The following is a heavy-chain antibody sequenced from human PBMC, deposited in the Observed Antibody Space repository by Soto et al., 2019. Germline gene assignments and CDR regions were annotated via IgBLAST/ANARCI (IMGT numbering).Heavy chain of an antibody. CDR2: IYYSGST. D-gene: IGHD2-2*01. CDR1: GGSISSSSYY. J-gene: IGHJ5*02. CDR3: ASGDIVVVPAANNWFDP. V-gene: IGHV4-39*01. Sequence: SETLSLTCTVSGGSISSSSYYWGWIRQPPGKGLEWIGSIYYSGSTYYNPSLKSRVTISVDTSKNQFSLKLSSVAAADTAVYYCASGDIVVVPAANNWFDPWGQGTLVTVSS.